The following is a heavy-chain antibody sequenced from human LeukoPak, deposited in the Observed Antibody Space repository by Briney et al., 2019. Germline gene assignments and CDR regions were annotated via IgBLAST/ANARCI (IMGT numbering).Heavy chain of an antibody. CDR1: GFTFSTFG. V-gene: IGHV3-23*01. D-gene: IGHD4-17*01. Sequence: GGSLRLSCATSGFTFSTFGMSWVRQAPGKGLEWVSGMSGSGSSTYYADSVKGRFTISRDNSKSTLYLQLNSLRAEDTAVYYCAKARGADYGDYVIFDYWGQGTLVTVSS. CDR2: MSGSGSST. CDR3: AKARGADYGDYVIFDY. J-gene: IGHJ4*02.